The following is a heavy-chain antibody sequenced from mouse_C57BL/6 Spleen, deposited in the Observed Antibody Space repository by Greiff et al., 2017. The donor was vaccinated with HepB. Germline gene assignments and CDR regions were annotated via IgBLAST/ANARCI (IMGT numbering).Heavy chain of an antibody. D-gene: IGHD2-4*01. V-gene: IGHV5-4*01. Sequence: EVKLVESGGGLVKPGGSLKLSCAASGFTFSSYAMSWVRQTPEKRLEWVATISDGGSYTYYPDNVKGRFTISRDNAKNNLYLQMSHLKSEDTAMYYCAREHYDYAIFAYWGQGTLVTVSA. CDR2: ISDGGSYT. CDR1: GFTFSSYA. CDR3: AREHYDYAIFAY. J-gene: IGHJ3*01.